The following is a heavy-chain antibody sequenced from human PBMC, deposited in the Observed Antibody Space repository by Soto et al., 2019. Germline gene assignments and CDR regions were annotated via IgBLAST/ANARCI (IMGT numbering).Heavy chain of an antibody. Sequence: GGSLRLSCAASGFTVSSNYMSWVRQAPGKGLEWVSVIYSGGSTYYADSVKGRFTISRDNSKNTLYLQMNSLRAEDTAVYYCARLDVVRGVSLLDYWGQGTLVTVSS. J-gene: IGHJ4*02. D-gene: IGHD3-10*01. CDR2: IYSGGST. CDR3: ARLDVVRGVSLLDY. V-gene: IGHV3-53*01. CDR1: GFTVSSNY.